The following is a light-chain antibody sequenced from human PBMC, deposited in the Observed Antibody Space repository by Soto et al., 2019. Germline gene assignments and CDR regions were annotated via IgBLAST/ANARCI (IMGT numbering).Light chain of an antibody. CDR3: SSYTSSTTYV. J-gene: IGLJ1*01. CDR1: GSDIGGYNH. V-gene: IGLV2-14*01. Sequence: QSALTQPASVSGSPGQSITISCTETGSDIGGYNHVSWYQHHPGKAPKLIIYEVTNRPSGVSNRFSGSKSGNTASLTISGLQAEDEADYYCSSYTSSTTYVFATVTKLTVL. CDR2: EVT.